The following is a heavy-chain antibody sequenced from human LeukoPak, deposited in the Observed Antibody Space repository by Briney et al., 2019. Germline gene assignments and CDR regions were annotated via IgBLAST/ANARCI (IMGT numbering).Heavy chain of an antibody. Sequence: SETLSLTCAVYGGPFSGYYCGWSRQPPGQGLEWIGDINHSGSTNYNPSLKSRVTISADTSKNQFSLNLRSVTAADTAVYFCARGLNRLRPSGYWGQGTLVTVSS. J-gene: IGHJ4*02. CDR1: GGPFSGYY. V-gene: IGHV4-34*01. CDR2: INHSGST. D-gene: IGHD3-16*02. CDR3: ARGLNRLRPSGY.